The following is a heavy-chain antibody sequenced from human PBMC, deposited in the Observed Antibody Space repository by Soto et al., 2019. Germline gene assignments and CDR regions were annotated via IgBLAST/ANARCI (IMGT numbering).Heavy chain of an antibody. V-gene: IGHV4-31*03. D-gene: IGHD3-10*01. J-gene: IGHJ6*02. CDR2: IYYSGST. Sequence: PSETLSLTCTVSGGSISSGGYYWRWIRQHPGKGPEWIGCIYYSGSTYYNPSLKSRVTISVDTSKNQFSLKLSSVTAADTAVYYCARRGVRGATKEYYYYGMDVWGQGTTVTVSS. CDR1: GGSISSGGYY. CDR3: ARRGVRGATKEYYYYGMDV.